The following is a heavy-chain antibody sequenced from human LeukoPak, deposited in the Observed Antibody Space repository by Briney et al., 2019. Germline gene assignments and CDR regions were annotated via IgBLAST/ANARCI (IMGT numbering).Heavy chain of an antibody. Sequence: GASVTVSCKASGGTFSSYAISWVRQAPGQGLEWMGGIIPIFGTANYAQKFQGRVTITTDESTSTAYMELSSLRSEDTAVYYCARGYYDSGGYSDYYYYYMDVWGKGTTVTVSS. J-gene: IGHJ6*03. CDR1: GGTFSSYA. V-gene: IGHV1-69*05. CDR3: ARGYYDSGGYSDYYYYYMDV. CDR2: IIPIFGTA. D-gene: IGHD3-22*01.